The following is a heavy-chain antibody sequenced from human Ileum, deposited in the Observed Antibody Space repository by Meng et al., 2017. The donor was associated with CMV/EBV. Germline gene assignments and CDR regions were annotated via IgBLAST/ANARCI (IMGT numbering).Heavy chain of an antibody. J-gene: IGHJ4*02. D-gene: IGHD6-19*01. CDR1: GFTFSNSG. CDR3: AKANSGWSNYFDY. CDR2: ISSNGDTT. Sequence: CAASGFTFSNSGMSWVRQAPGQGLEWVSGISSNGDTTYYVDSVKGWFTVSRDNSKNTLYLQMNSLSVDDTAVYYCAKANSGWSNYFDYWGQGILVTVSS. V-gene: IGHV3-23*01.